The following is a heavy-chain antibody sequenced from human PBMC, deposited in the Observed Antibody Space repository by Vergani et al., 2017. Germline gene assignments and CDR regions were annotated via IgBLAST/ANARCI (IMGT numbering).Heavy chain of an antibody. CDR1: GFTSSYYS. CDR3: ATKSCGTPGCQIGYFRE. D-gene: IGHD2-15*01. J-gene: IGHJ1*01. Sequence: QVHLVESGGSVVQPGRSLRLSCVVSGFTSSYYSMHWVRQASGKGLEWVAVISYDGTQKYYADSVKGRFTISRDNSKSTLYLQMNSLRTEDTAVYYCATKSCGTPGCQIGYFREWGQGTLVTVSS. CDR2: ISYDGTQK. V-gene: IGHV3-30*03.